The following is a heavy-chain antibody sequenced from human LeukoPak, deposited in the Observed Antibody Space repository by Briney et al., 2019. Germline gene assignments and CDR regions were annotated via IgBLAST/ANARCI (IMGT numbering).Heavy chain of an antibody. CDR2: ISYDGSNK. Sequence: QPGGSLRLSCAASGFTFSSYGMHWVRQAPGKGLEWVAVISYDGSNKYYADSVKGRFTISRDNSKNTLYLQMNSLRAEDTAVYYCAREHRPRGYSGYAPSPFDYWGQGTLVTVSS. J-gene: IGHJ4*02. V-gene: IGHV3-30*03. CDR1: GFTFSSYG. D-gene: IGHD5-12*01. CDR3: AREHRPRGYSGYAPSPFDY.